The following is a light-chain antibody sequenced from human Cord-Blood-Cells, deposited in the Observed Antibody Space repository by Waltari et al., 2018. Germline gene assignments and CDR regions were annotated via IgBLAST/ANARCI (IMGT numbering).Light chain of an antibody. CDR1: SSDVGSYNL. CDR3: CSYAGSSTVV. CDR2: EGS. V-gene: IGLV2-23*01. J-gene: IGLJ2*01. Sequence: QSALTQPAYVSGSPGQSITISCTGTSSDVGSYNLVSWYQQHPGKAPKLRIYEGSKRPSGVSNRFSGSKSGNTASLTISGLQAEDEADYYCCSYAGSSTVVFGGGTKLTVL.